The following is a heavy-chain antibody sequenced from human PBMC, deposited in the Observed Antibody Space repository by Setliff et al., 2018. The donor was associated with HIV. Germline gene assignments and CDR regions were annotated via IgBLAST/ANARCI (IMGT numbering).Heavy chain of an antibody. CDR1: GGSISTYF. CDR3: ARATWLVHPFPLYYFDY. CDR2: IYYTGST. J-gene: IGHJ4*02. Sequence: SETLSLTCTVSGGSISTYFWSWVRQTPGKGLEWIGYIYYTGSTSYNPSFRSRVTISVDTSKNQFSLMLDSVTAADTAVYYCARATWLVHPFPLYYFDYWGQGTLVTVSS. D-gene: IGHD6-19*01. V-gene: IGHV4-59*01.